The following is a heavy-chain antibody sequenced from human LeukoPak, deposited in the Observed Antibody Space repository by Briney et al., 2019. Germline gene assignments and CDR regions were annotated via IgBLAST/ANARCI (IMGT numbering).Heavy chain of an antibody. CDR2: INHSGST. J-gene: IGHJ6*02. CDR1: GGSFSGYY. V-gene: IGHV4-34*01. CDR3: ARVSLHYYYGMDV. Sequence: SETLSLTCAVYGGSFSGYYWSWIRQPPGKGLEWIGEINHSGSTNYNPSLKSRVTISVDTSKNQFSLKLSSVTAADTAVYYCARVSLHYYYGMDVWGQGTTVTVSS.